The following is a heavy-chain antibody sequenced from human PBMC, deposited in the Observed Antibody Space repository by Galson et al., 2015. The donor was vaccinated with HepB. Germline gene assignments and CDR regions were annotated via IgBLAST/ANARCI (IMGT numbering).Heavy chain of an antibody. D-gene: IGHD3-9*01. CDR1: GYIFTNYG. J-gene: IGHJ4*02. CDR3: ARDFEAPRY. Sequence: QSGAEVKKPGASVKVSCKASGYIFTNYGITWVRQAPGQGLEWMGWISTYNGDTNYAQNLQGRVTMTTDISTSTAYIELRSLRSDDTAVYYCARDFEAPRYWGQGTLVTVSS. V-gene: IGHV1-18*04. CDR2: ISTYNGDT.